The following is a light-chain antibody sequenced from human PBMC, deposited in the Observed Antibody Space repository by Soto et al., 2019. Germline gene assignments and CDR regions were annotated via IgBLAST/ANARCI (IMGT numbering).Light chain of an antibody. CDR3: QQRSSWPVT. Sequence: VLTPSPLTLTLTLGVSATLSCRASQSVSRYFAWYQQKPGQAPRLLIYDASNRATGVPARFSGSGSGTDSTLTISSLEPEDFAVYYCQQRSSWPVTFGQGTKVDIK. CDR1: QSVSRY. CDR2: DAS. J-gene: IGKJ1*01. V-gene: IGKV3-11*01.